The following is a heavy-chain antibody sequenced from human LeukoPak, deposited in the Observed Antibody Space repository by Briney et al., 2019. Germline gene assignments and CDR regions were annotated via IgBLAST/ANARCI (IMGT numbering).Heavy chain of an antibody. CDR2: ISGSGFTI. CDR1: GFTLSNYS. CDR3: ARDEWYGEYAH. J-gene: IGHJ4*02. D-gene: IGHD3-10*01. Sequence: GGSLRLSCAVSGFTLSNYSMNWVRQAPGKGLEWISYISGSGFTIHYADSVKGRFTISRDNSKNTVYLQMNSLRAEDTAIYYCARDEWYGEYAHWGLGTLVTVSS. V-gene: IGHV3-48*01.